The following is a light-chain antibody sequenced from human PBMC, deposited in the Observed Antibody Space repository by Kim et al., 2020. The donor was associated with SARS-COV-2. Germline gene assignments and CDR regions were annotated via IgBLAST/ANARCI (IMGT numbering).Light chain of an antibody. J-gene: IGLJ3*02. V-gene: IGLV1-47*01. CDR3: ATWDDRLSGWM. CDR1: TSNIGSNS. CDR2: RNN. Sequence: QRVTISCSGSTSNIGSNSVTWFQQLPGMAPKLLIYRNNQRPSGVPDRFSGSKSGTSASLAISGLRSEDEADYYCATWDDRLSGWMFGGGTQLTVL.